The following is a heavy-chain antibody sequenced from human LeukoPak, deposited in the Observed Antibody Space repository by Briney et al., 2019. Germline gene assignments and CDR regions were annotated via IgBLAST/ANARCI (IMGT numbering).Heavy chain of an antibody. CDR3: VRDGSSWGNFDY. CDR1: GFSFNGYS. J-gene: IGHJ4*02. CDR2: LSSSSSVI. D-gene: IGHD7-27*01. V-gene: IGHV3-48*01. Sequence: GGSLRLSCAGSGFSFNGYSMNWVRQAPGKGLEWVSYLSSSSSVIYHADSVKGRFTISRDNAKNSLYLQMNSLRTEDTAVYYCVRDGSSWGNFDYWGQGTLVSVSS.